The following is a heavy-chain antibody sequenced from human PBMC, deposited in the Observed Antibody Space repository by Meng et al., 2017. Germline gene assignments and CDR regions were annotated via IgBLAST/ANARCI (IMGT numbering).Heavy chain of an antibody. V-gene: IGHV1-69*06. J-gene: IGHJ4*02. Sequence: QVQLVPSGAEGKKPGSSVKGSCKASGGTFSSYAISWVRQAPGQGLEWMGGIIPIFGTASYAQKFQGRVTITADKSTSTAYMELSSLRSEDTAVYYCHSGWYQAGDDYWGQGTLVTVSS. D-gene: IGHD6-19*01. CDR2: IIPIFGTA. CDR1: GGTFSSYA. CDR3: HSGWYQAGDDY.